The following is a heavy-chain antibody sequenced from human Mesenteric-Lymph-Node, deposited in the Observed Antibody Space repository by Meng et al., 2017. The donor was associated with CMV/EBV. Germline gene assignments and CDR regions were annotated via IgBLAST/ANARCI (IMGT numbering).Heavy chain of an antibody. V-gene: IGHV3-21*01. J-gene: IGHJ6*02. D-gene: IGHD3-3*01. Sequence: GGSLRLSCAASGFTFSSYSMNWVRQAPGKGLEWVSSISSSSSYIYYADSVKGRFTISRDNAKNSLYLQMNSLRAEDTAVYYCARAQDFDFWSGYYGYYYYGMDVWGQGTTVTVSS. CDR2: ISSSSSYI. CDR1: GFTFSSYS. CDR3: ARAQDFDFWSGYYGYYYYGMDV.